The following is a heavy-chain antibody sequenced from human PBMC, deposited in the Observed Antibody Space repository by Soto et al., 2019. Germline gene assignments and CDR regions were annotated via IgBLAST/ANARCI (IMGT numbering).Heavy chain of an antibody. CDR1: GGSVSSGSYY. V-gene: IGHV4-61*01. D-gene: IGHD6-6*01. CDR3: ARGAGSSSSWFDP. Sequence: LSLTCTVSGGSVSSGSYYWSWIRQPPGKGLEWIGYIYYSGSTNYNPSLKSRVTISVDTSKNQFSLKLSSVTAADTAVYYCARGAGSSSSWFDPWGQGTLVTVSS. J-gene: IGHJ5*02. CDR2: IYYSGST.